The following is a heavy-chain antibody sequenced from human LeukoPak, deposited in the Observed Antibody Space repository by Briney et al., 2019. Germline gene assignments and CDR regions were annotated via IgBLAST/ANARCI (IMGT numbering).Heavy chain of an antibody. CDR1: GNYW. CDR2: INSDGSWT. V-gene: IGHV3-74*01. CDR3: VSFYETD. J-gene: IGHJ4*02. Sequence: GGSLRLSCAASGNYWMHWVSQAPGKGLVWVSHINSDGSWTTYVDSVKGRFTISKDNAKNMVYLQMNNLRAEDTAVYYCVSFYETDWGRGTLVTVSS. D-gene: IGHD2-2*01.